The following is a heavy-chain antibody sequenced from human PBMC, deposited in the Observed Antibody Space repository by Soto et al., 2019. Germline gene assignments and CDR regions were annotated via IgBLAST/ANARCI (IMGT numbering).Heavy chain of an antibody. CDR3: AKNGLDNSPSAIDS. Sequence: GGSLRLSCAASGFTFRNNVLSWVRQAPGKGLDWVSGITGSGRDTYYADSVKGRFTISRDNSKDMVFLQMNSLRAEDTALYYCAKNGLDNSPSAIDSWGPGTLVTVSS. J-gene: IGHJ4*02. CDR2: ITGSGRDT. D-gene: IGHD2-8*01. CDR1: GFTFRNNV. V-gene: IGHV3-23*01.